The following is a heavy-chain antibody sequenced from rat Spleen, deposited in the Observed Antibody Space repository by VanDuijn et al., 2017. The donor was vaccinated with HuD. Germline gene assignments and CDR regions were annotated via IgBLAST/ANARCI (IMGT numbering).Heavy chain of an antibody. Sequence: VQLKESGPGLVQPSQTLSLTCTVSGFSLTDYSVHWVRQPPGKGLEWMGVMWSGGSTAYNSALKSRLSISRDTSKSQVFLKINSLQTEDTAIYYCTRGGADWGQGVMVTVSS. CDR2: MWSGGST. J-gene: IGHJ2*01. V-gene: IGHV2S63*01. CDR3: TRGGAD. D-gene: IGHD4-1*01. CDR1: GFSLTDYS.